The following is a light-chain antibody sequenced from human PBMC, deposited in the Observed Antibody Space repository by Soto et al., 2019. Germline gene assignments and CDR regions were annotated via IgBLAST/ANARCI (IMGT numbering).Light chain of an antibody. V-gene: IGLV2-8*01. J-gene: IGLJ1*01. Sequence: QSVLTQPPSASGSPGQSVTISCTGTSSDVGAYDYVSWYQQHPGKAPKLMIYEINKRPSGVPDRFSGSMSGNTASLTVSGLQAEDEADYYCSSFAGSNNFPYVFGTGTKVTVL. CDR1: SSDVGAYDY. CDR2: EIN. CDR3: SSFAGSNNFPYV.